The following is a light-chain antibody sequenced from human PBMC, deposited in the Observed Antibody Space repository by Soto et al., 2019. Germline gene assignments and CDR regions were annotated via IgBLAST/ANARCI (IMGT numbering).Light chain of an antibody. V-gene: IGKV3-20*01. Sequence: ESVLTQSPGTLSLSPGERATLSCSASQSVSSSYLAWYQQKPGQAPRLLIYGASSRATGIPDRFSGSGSGTDFSLTISRLEPEDFAVYHCQQYSSSPRNFGQGTRLEIK. J-gene: IGKJ5*01. CDR2: GAS. CDR3: QQYSSSPRN. CDR1: QSVSSSY.